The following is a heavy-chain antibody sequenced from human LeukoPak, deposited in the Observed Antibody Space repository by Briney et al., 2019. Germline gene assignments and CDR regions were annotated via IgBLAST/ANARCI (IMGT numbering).Heavy chain of an antibody. CDR3: ARRSALGNDWLFDY. V-gene: IGHV4-39*07. Sequence: SETLSLTCTVSGGSLSSSSYYWAWIRQPPGEGLEWIGRMYYSGSTYFNPSLKSRVTISLDTSQNQFFLKLTSVTAADTAVYYCARRSALGNDWLFDYWGEGTLVTVSS. J-gene: IGHJ4*02. CDR2: MYYSGST. CDR1: GGSLSSSSYY. D-gene: IGHD1-1*01.